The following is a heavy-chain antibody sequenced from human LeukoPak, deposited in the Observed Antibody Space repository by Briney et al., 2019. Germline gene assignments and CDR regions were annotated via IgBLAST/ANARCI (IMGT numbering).Heavy chain of an antibody. CDR1: GFTFSSYE. CDR3: ARELAVATTGGDY. Sequence: GGSLRLSCAASGFTFSSYEMNWVRQAPGKGLEWVSYISSSGSTIYYADSVKGRFTISRDNAKNSLCLQMNSLRAEDTAVYYCARELAVATTGGDYWGQGTLVTVSS. CDR2: ISSSGSTI. D-gene: IGHD6-19*01. V-gene: IGHV3-48*03. J-gene: IGHJ4*02.